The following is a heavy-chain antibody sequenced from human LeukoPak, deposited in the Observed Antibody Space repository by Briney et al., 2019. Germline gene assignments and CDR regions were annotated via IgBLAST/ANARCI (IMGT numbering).Heavy chain of an antibody. CDR2: INHSGGT. CDR1: GGSFSGYY. D-gene: IGHD2-2*01. CDR3: ARGGKYWRSTTCHVAY. J-gene: IGHJ4*02. Sequence: SETLSLTCAVYGGSFSGYYWSWVRQPPGEGLEWIGEINHSGGTNCNPSLKSRVTISVDTSKNQFSLKLSSVTAADTAVYYCARGGKYWRSTTCHVAYWGQGALVTVSS. V-gene: IGHV4-34*01.